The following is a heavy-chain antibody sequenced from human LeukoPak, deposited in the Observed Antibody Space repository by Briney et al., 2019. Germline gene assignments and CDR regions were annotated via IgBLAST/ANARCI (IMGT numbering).Heavy chain of an antibody. V-gene: IGHV4-39*01. Sequence: SETLSLTCTVSGGSISSSSYYWGWIRQPPGKGLEWIGSIYYSGSTYYNPSLKSRVTISVDTSKNQFSLKLSSVTAADTAVYYCARHSFGYCSSTSCYMPDYWGQGALVTVSS. J-gene: IGHJ4*02. CDR2: IYYSGST. D-gene: IGHD2-2*03. CDR1: GGSISSSSYY. CDR3: ARHSFGYCSSTSCYMPDY.